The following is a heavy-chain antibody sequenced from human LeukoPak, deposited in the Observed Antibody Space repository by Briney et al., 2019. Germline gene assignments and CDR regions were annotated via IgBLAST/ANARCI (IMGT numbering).Heavy chain of an antibody. D-gene: IGHD4-23*01. CDR1: GYSYTSYW. Sequence: GESLKISCKGSGYSYTSYWIGWVRQMPGKGLEWMGIINPGDSDTRCSPSFQGQVTISADKSITTAYLQWSSLKASDTAMYYCARQVDGGNFDYWGQGTLVTVSS. CDR3: ARQVDGGNFDY. CDR2: INPGDSDT. J-gene: IGHJ4*02. V-gene: IGHV5-51*01.